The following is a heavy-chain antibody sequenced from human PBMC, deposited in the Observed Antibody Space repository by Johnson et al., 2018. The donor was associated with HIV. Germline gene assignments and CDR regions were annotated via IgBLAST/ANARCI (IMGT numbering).Heavy chain of an antibody. Sequence: QVHLVESGGGLVKPGGSLRLSCAASGFTFSAYGMHWVRQAPGKGLEWMAFIRYDGSNKYYADSVKGRFTISRDNSKNTLYLQMNSLRAEDTAVYYCEREWDPRTPDAFDIWGQGTMVTVSS. V-gene: IGHV3-30*02. D-gene: IGHD1-26*01. CDR1: GFTFSAYG. CDR2: IRYDGSNK. J-gene: IGHJ3*02. CDR3: EREWDPRTPDAFDI.